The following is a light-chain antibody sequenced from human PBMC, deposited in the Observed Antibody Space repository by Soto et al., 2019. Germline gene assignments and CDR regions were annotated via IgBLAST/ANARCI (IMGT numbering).Light chain of an antibody. CDR1: QSTSSY. CDR3: QQSYSTPRT. J-gene: IGKJ1*01. Sequence: DIQMTQSPSSLSASVGDRVTITCRASQSTSSYLNWYQQKPGKAPKLLIYAASSLQSGVPSRFSGSGSGTDFTLTISSLQPEDFATYYCQQSYSTPRTFGQGTRWIS. V-gene: IGKV1-39*01. CDR2: AAS.